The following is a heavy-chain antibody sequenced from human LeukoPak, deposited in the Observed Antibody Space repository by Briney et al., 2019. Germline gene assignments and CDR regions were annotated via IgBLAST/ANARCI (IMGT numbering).Heavy chain of an antibody. V-gene: IGHV4-61*02. CDR1: GGSISSRSYY. D-gene: IGHD3-9*01. CDR3: ARGLRYFGWLYES. CDR2: IDTSGST. J-gene: IGHJ5*02. Sequence: PSETLSLTCTVSGGSISSRSYYWRWIRQPAGKGLEWIGRIDTSGSTNFNPSLKSRVTISVDTSKNQFSLRLSSVTAADTAVYYCARGLRYFGWLYESWGQGSLVTVSS.